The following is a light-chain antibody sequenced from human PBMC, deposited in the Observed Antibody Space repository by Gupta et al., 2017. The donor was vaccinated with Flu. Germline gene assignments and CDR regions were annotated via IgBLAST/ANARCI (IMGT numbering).Light chain of an antibody. CDR2: KIS. CDR3: MQGIDRCT. J-gene: IGKJ2*02. CDR1: RSLVHTDGNTY. Sequence: DIVMTQSPLSLSVSLGQPASISCRSSRSLVHTDGNTYLFWFHQRPGQSPRRLIYKISNRDAGVPDRFSGSGSDTDLTLKISGVEAEDVGVYYCMQGIDRCTFGQGTRLEIK. V-gene: IGKV2-30*02.